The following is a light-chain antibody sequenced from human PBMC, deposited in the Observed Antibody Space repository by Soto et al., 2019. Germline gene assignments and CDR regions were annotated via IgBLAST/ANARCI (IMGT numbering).Light chain of an antibody. V-gene: IGKV1-39*01. J-gene: IGKJ4*01. Sequence: DIQMTQSPSTLSASVGDRVTITCRASQSLNSLLAWYQQKPGKAPKLLIYAASSLQSGVPSRFSGSGSGTDFTLTISSLQPEDFATYYCQQSYSTLTFGGGTKVDI. CDR3: QQSYSTLT. CDR1: QSLNSL. CDR2: AAS.